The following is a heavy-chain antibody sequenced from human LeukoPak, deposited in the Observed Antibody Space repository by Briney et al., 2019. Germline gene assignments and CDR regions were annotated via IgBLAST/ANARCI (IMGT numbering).Heavy chain of an antibody. Sequence: GGSLRLSCAASGFTFSSYWMSWVRQAPGKGLEWVSYISSSSSTIYYADSVKGRFTISRDNAKNSLYLQMNSLRAEDTAVYYCAKTRPTTVVAWDFDYWGQGTLVTVSS. V-gene: IGHV3-48*01. CDR2: ISSSSSTI. CDR3: AKTRPTTVVAWDFDY. CDR1: GFTFSSYW. J-gene: IGHJ4*02. D-gene: IGHD4-23*01.